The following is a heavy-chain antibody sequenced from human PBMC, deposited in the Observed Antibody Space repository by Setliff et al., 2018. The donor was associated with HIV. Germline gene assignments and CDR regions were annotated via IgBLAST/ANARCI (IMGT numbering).Heavy chain of an antibody. CDR3: AKDGGEVY. D-gene: IGHD2-21*01. J-gene: IGHJ4*02. CDR1: GDTFSNYG. V-gene: IGHV1-18*01. CDR2: ISAYNGNT. Sequence: ASVKVSCKASGDTFSNYGISWVRQAPGQGLEWMGWISAYNGNTNYAQKFQGRVTMTRDTSISTAYMELSRLTSDDTAVYYCAKDGGEVYWGQGTLVTVS.